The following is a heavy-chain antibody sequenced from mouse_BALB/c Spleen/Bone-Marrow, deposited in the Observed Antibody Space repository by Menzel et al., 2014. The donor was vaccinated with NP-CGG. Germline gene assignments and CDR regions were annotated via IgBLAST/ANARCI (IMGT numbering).Heavy chain of an antibody. CDR2: ISSGSSTI. J-gene: IGHJ3*01. CDR1: GFTFSSFG. CDR3: ARGGNYAWFAY. Sequence: EVQLVESGGGLVQPGGSRKLSCAASGFTFSSFGMHWVRQAPEKGLEWVAYISSGSSTIYYADTVKGRFTISRDYPKNTLFLQMTSLRSEDTAMYYCARGGNYAWFAYWGQGTLVTVSA. D-gene: IGHD2-1*01. V-gene: IGHV5-17*02.